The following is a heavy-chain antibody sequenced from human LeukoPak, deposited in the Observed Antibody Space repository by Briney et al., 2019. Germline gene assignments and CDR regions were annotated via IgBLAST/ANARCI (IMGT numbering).Heavy chain of an antibody. V-gene: IGHV1-69*13. CDR2: IIPIFGTA. D-gene: IGHD3-3*01. Sequence: SVKVSCKASGGTFSSYAISWVRQAPGQGLEWMGGIIPIFGTANYAQKFQGRVTITADESTSTAYMELSSLRSEDTAVYYCARTFYDFWSGTTNWFDPWGQGTLVTVSS. CDR1: GGTFSSYA. J-gene: IGHJ5*02. CDR3: ARTFYDFWSGTTNWFDP.